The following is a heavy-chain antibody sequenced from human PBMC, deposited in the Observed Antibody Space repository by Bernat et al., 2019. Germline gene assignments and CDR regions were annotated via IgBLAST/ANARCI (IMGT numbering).Heavy chain of an antibody. CDR3: ARRSHPSRYYDSSGYEDY. V-gene: IGHV5-51*01. J-gene: IGHJ4*02. CDR2: MYPDDSDT. Sequence: EVQLVQSGAEVKKPGESLKISCKGSGYSFTSHWIGWVRQMPGKGLEWRGIMYPDDSDTRYSPSFQGHVTISADKSISTAYMPWSSLKASDTAIYYCARRSHPSRYYDSSGYEDYWGQGTLVTVSS. D-gene: IGHD3-22*01. CDR1: GYSFTSHW.